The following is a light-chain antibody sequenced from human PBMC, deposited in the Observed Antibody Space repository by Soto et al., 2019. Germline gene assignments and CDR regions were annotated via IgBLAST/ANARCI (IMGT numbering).Light chain of an antibody. CDR1: QGISNY. CDR3: QKYNSAPLT. V-gene: IGKV1-27*01. J-gene: IGKJ4*01. CDR2: AAS. Sequence: DIQMTQSPSSLSASVRDRVTITSRARQGISNYLAWYQQKPGKVPKLLIYAASTLQSGVPSRFSGSGSGTDFTLTISSLQPEDVVTYYCQKYNSAPLTVGGGTKVEIK.